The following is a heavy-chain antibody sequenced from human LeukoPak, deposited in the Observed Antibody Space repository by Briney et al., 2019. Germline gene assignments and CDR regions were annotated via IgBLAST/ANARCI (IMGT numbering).Heavy chain of an antibody. J-gene: IGHJ5*02. V-gene: IGHV1-69*05. Sequence: ASVKVSCKASGGTFSSYAISWVRQAPGQGLEWMGGIIPIFGTANYAQKFQGRVTITTDESTSTAYMELSSLRSEDTAVYYCAKEASCRAYSFEAHNLFDPLGQGTLVTVSS. CDR1: GGTFSSYA. CDR2: IIPIFGTA. D-gene: IGHD2-21*01. CDR3: AKEASCRAYSFEAHNLFDP.